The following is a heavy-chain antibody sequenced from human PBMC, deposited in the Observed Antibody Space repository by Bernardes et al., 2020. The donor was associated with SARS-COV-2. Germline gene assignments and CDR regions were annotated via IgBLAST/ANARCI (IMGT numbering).Heavy chain of an antibody. CDR2: IHTTGST. J-gene: IGHJ6*02. D-gene: IGHD1-1*01. Sequence: SETLSLTCSVSGVSISSGSYYWTWIRQPAGKGLEWIGHIHTTGSTTYSPSLKSRVTISVDTSKNRFSLRLASASAADRAVYFCASWSTATTHYYYGLDVWGQGTTVTVSS. CDR1: GVSISSGSYY. CDR3: ASWSTATTHYYYGLDV. V-gene: IGHV4-61*09.